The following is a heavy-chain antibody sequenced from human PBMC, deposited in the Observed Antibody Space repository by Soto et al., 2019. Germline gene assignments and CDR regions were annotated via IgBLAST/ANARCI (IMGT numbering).Heavy chain of an antibody. D-gene: IGHD3-22*01. CDR3: VSGPMRLLSAFDL. CDR2: IDPIDSYT. V-gene: IGHV5-10-1*01. CDR1: GYSFTSYW. J-gene: IGHJ3*01. Sequence: GESLKISCKGSGYSFTSYWISWVRQMPGKGLEWMGRIDPIDSYTNYIPSFQGHVTISADKSISTAYLQWSSLKASDTAMYYCVSGPMRLLSAFDLWGQGTMLTVSS.